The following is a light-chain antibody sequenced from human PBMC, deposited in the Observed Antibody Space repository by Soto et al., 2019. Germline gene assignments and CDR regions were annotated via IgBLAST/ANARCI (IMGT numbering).Light chain of an antibody. J-gene: IGKJ1*01. CDR2: AAS. V-gene: IGKV1-39*01. Sequence: DIQMTQSPSSLSASVGDRVTITCRASQSISSYLNWYHQKLGKAPKLLIYAASNLQSGVPSRFSGSGSMTDFTLTISSLQPEDFATYYCQQTYTSPRTFGHGTKVEIK. CDR3: QQTYTSPRT. CDR1: QSISSY.